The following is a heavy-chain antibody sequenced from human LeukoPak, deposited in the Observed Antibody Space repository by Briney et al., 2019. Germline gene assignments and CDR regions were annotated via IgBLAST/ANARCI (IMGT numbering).Heavy chain of an antibody. CDR1: GGSISSYY. CDR3: VRTSGTSFDY. J-gene: IGHJ4*02. V-gene: IGHV4-59*01. Sequence: SETLSLTCTVSGGSISSYYWSWIRQPPGKGLEWIGYIYYSGSTNYNPSLKSRVTISVDTSKNQFSLKLSSVTAADTAVYYCVRTSGTSFDYWGQGTLVTVSS. CDR2: IYYSGST. D-gene: IGHD1-14*01.